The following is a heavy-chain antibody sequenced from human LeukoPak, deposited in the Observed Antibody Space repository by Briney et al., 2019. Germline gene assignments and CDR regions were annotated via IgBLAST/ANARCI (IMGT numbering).Heavy chain of an antibody. CDR2: ISAYNGNT. CDR3: TRDAFTRYDFWSGQSNWFDP. D-gene: IGHD3-3*01. CDR1: GYTFTSYG. V-gene: IGHV1-18*01. J-gene: IGHJ5*02. Sequence: GASVKVSCKASGYTFTSYGISWVRQAPGHGLEWMGLISAYNGNTNYAQKLQGRVTMTTDTSTSTAYMELRSLRSDDTAVYYCTRDAFTRYDFWSGQSNWFDPWGQGTLVTVSS.